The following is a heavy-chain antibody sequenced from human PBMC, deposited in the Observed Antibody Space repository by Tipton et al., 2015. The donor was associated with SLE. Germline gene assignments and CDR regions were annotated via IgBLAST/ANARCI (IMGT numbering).Heavy chain of an antibody. J-gene: IGHJ5*02. Sequence: TLSLTCSLSGGSISLYYGNWLRQPPGKGLEWLGNIDYTGSTSYNPSLKSRVTISVDTSNNQFSLRLDSVTDADTAIYFCARAKSAMGSYDTWGQGAQVTVSS. CDR3: ARAKSAMGSYDT. V-gene: IGHV4-59*01. CDR1: GGSISLYY. CDR2: IDYTGST. D-gene: IGHD2-21*01.